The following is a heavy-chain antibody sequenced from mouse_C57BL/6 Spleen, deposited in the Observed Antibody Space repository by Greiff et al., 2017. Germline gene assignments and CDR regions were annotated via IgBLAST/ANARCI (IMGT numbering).Heavy chain of an antibody. CDR1: GFTFSSYG. D-gene: IGHD1-1*01. J-gene: IGHJ2*01. V-gene: IGHV5-6*01. CDR3: ARRDYGSIYYFDY. CDR2: ISSGGSYT. Sequence: EVHLVESGGDLVKPGGSLKLSCAASGFTFSSYGMSWVRQTPDKRLEWVATISSGGSYTYYPDSVKGRFTISRDNAKNTLYLQMSSLKSEDTAMYYCARRDYGSIYYFDYWGQGTTLTVAS.